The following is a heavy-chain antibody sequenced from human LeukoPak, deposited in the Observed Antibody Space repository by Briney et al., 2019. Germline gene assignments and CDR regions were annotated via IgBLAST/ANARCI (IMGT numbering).Heavy chain of an antibody. V-gene: IGHV3-23*01. CDR1: GFTFSSYA. Sequence: PGESLRLSCAASGFTFSSYAMTWVRQAPGKGLEWVSAISGSGHNTYHADSVKGRFTISRDNSKNTVYLQMNSLRAEDTALYYCAKWREGTMVYFDYWGQGTLVSVSS. CDR2: ISGSGHNT. J-gene: IGHJ4*02. D-gene: IGHD3-10*01. CDR3: AKWREGTMVYFDY.